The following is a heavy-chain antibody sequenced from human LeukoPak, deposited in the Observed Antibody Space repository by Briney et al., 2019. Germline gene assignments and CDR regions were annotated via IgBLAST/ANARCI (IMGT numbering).Heavy chain of an antibody. CDR3: AREAEGYNYGMDV. J-gene: IGHJ6*02. CDR2: ISSGSSTI. D-gene: IGHD6-13*01. V-gene: IGHV3-48*02. Sequence: PGRSLRLSCAASGFTFSSYGMHWVAQAPGKGLEWVSYISSGSSTISYADSVKGRFTVSRDNAKNSLYLQMNSLRDEETAVYYCAREAEGYNYGMDVWGQGTTVTVSS. CDR1: GFTFSSYG.